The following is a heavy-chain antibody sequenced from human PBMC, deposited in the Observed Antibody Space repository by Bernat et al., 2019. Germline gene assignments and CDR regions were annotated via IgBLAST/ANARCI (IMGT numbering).Heavy chain of an antibody. CDR1: GGSFSGYY. V-gene: IGHV4-34*01. J-gene: IGHJ5*02. CDR3: ARILGATSQT. CDR2: INHSGST. Sequence: QVQLQQWGAGLLKPSETLSLTCAVYGGSFSGYYWSWIRQPPGKGLEWIGEINHSGSTHYNPSLNSRVTISVEPSKNQFSLKLSSVTAADTAVYYCARILGATSQTWGQGTLVTVSS. D-gene: IGHD1-26*01.